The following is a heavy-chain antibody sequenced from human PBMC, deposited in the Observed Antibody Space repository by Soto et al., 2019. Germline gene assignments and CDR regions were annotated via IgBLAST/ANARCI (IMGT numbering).Heavy chain of an antibody. V-gene: IGHV4-59*01. D-gene: IGHD1-1*01. CDR2: IYYSGST. CDR1: GGSISSYY. CDR3: ARDREYNWNDEASYYYMDV. J-gene: IGHJ6*03. Sequence: QVQLQESGPGLVKPSETLSLTCTVSGGSISSYYWSWIRRPPGKGLEWIGYIYYSGSTNYNPSLKSRVTISVDTSKNQFSLKLSSVTAADTAVYYCARDREYNWNDEASYYYMDVWGKGTTVTVSS.